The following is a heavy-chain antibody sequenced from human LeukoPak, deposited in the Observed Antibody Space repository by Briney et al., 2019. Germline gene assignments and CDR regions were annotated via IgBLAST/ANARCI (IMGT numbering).Heavy chain of an antibody. CDR3: ARYDSSGHHHLGAFDI. Sequence: SETLSLTCTVSGDSIGNYYWSWIRQPPGKGLESIGYIHYSGSTKNNPSLQSRVIISLNTSKNQFSLKLSSVTAADTAVYFCARYDSSGHHHLGAFDIWGQGTTVTVSS. CDR2: IHYSGST. J-gene: IGHJ3*02. V-gene: IGHV4-59*01. D-gene: IGHD3-22*01. CDR1: GDSIGNYY.